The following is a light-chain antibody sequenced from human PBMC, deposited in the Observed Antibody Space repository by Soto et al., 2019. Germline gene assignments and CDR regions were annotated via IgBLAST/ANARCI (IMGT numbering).Light chain of an antibody. J-gene: IGKJ5*01. CDR2: DAS. V-gene: IGKV3-11*01. CDR1: QSVRSN. CDR3: QQRSNWPIT. Sequence: EIVMTQSPATLSVSPGERATLSCRASQSVRSNLAWYQQKPGQAPRLLIYDASNRATGIPARFSGSGSGTDFTLTISRLEPEDFAVYYCQQRSNWPITFGQGTRLEIK.